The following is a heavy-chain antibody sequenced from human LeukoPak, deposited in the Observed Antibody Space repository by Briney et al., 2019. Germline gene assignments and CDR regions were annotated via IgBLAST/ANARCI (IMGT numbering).Heavy chain of an antibody. CDR1: GDSISSYY. V-gene: IGHV4-4*07. CDR3: ARGATELVVMLGRVTYYFDY. Sequence: SETLSLTCTVSGDSISSYYWSWIRQPAGKGLEWIGRIYTSGSTYYNPSLKSRVTISVDTSKNQFSLKLSSVTAADTAVYYCARGATELVVMLGRVTYYFDYWGQGTLVTVSS. D-gene: IGHD1-26*01. J-gene: IGHJ4*02. CDR2: IYTSGST.